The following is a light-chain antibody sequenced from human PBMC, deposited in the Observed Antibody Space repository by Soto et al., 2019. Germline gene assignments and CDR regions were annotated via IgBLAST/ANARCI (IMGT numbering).Light chain of an antibody. CDR1: QGISSY. Sequence: DIQLTQSPSFLSASVGDRVTITCRASQGISSYLAWYQQKPGTAPKLLIYAASTLQSVVPSRFSGSGSGTEFTLTISSLQPEDFATYYCQQLNSYPLTFGGGTKVEIK. J-gene: IGKJ4*01. CDR2: AAS. V-gene: IGKV1-9*01. CDR3: QQLNSYPLT.